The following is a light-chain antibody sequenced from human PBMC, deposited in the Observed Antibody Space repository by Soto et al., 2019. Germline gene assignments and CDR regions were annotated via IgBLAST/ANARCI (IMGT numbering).Light chain of an antibody. Sequence: EIVMTDSPATLSVSRGEIVTLSCRASQSVSSNLAWYQQKPGQAPRLLIYGASNRATGIPDRFSGSGSGTDFTLTISRLEPEDFALYYCQQYGSSGTFGQGTKV. V-gene: IGKV3-20*01. CDR1: QSVSSN. CDR2: GAS. CDR3: QQYGSSGT. J-gene: IGKJ1*01.